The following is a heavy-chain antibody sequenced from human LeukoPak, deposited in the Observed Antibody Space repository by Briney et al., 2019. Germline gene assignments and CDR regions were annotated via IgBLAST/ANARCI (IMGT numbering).Heavy chain of an antibody. CDR1: GGSVSSGDYY. Sequence: SEALSLTCTVSGGSVSSGDYYWNWIRQPPGQGLEWIGNIFYSGSTNYNPSLKSRVTISLDTSKNQFSLKLTSVTAADTAVYYCANSQVGDGFDMWGQGTMVTVSS. V-gene: IGHV4-61*08. CDR2: IFYSGST. D-gene: IGHD1-26*01. CDR3: ANSQVGDGFDM. J-gene: IGHJ3*02.